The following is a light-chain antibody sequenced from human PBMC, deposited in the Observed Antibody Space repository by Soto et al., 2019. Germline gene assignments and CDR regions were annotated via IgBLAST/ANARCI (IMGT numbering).Light chain of an antibody. CDR2: AAS. V-gene: IGKV1-17*01. CDR3: LQLNTYPWT. CDR1: QSVGSH. J-gene: IGKJ1*01. Sequence: DIQMTQTPSSLSASVGDRVTSTCRASQSVGSHLNWYQQKPGRAPTLLIYAASSLQSGVPSRFSGSRSGTEFTLTISSLQPEDVATYYCLQLNTYPWTFGQGTKVDIK.